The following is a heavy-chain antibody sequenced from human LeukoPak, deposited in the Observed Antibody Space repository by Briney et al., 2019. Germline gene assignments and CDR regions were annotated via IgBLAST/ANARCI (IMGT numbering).Heavy chain of an antibody. CDR3: ATYYVGVGGRAH. CDR1: GGSVSSGYFH. CDR2: DGHT. V-gene: IGHV4-61*01. D-gene: IGHD3-10*02. J-gene: IGHJ4*02. Sequence: SETLSLTCTVSGGSVSSGYFHWSWIRQAPGKGLEWIGHDGHTNYNPSLRSRVTISIDTSSNQFSLRLNSVTAADTGVYYCATYYVGVGGRAHWAPGPLVTVPS.